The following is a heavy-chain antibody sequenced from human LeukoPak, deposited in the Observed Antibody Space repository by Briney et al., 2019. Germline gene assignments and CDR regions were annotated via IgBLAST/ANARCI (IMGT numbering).Heavy chain of an antibody. V-gene: IGHV3-48*01. CDR3: TRVEYGDYPGDY. Sequence: PGGSLRLSCAASGFTFSSYSMNWVRQAPGKGLEWISYITSSSGAIYYADSVKGRFTISRDNAKNSLYLQMNGLRAKDTAVYYCTRVEYGDYPGDYWGQGTLVTVSS. J-gene: IGHJ4*02. CDR1: GFTFSSYS. CDR2: ITSSSGAI. D-gene: IGHD4-17*01.